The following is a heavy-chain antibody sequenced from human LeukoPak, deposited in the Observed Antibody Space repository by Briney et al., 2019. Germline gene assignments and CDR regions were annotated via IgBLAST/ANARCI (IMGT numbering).Heavy chain of an antibody. CDR2: INPNSGGT. D-gene: IGHD6-19*01. V-gene: IGHV1-2*06. J-gene: IGHJ5*02. CDR1: GYTFTGYY. Sequence: GASVKVSCKASGYTFTGYYMRWVRQAPGQGLEWMGRINPNSGGTNYAQKFQGRVTMTRDTSISTAYMELSRLRSDDTAVYYCARENFWGIALAGNFRGTIDWFDPWGQGTLVTVSS. CDR3: ARENFWGIALAGNFRGTIDWFDP.